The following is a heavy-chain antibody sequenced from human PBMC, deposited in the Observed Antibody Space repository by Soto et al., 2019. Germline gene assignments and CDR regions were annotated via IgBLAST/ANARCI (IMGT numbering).Heavy chain of an antibody. Sequence: LSLTCTVSGGSISSGGYYWSWIRQHPGKGLEWIGYIYYSGSTYYNPSLKSRVTISVDTSKNQFSLKLSSVTAADTAVYYCARDSTGTPNWFDPWGQGTLVTVSS. V-gene: IGHV4-31*03. CDR3: ARDSTGTPNWFDP. CDR2: IYYSGST. J-gene: IGHJ5*02. CDR1: GGSISSGGYY. D-gene: IGHD1-1*01.